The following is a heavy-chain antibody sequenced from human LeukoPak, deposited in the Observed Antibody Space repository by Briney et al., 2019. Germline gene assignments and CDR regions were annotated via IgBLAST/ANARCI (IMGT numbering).Heavy chain of an antibody. D-gene: IGHD4-17*01. CDR2: ISGSGRST. V-gene: IGHV3-23*01. CDR3: AKCVTNYYGMDV. CDR1: GFTFSSYA. J-gene: IGHJ6*02. Sequence: PGGSLRLSCAASGFTFSSYAMSWVRQAPGKGMEWVTIISGSGRSTYYTDSVKRRFAISRDNSKNPLYLQVSSLRAEDTAIYSCAKCVTNYYGMDVWGQGTTVTVSS.